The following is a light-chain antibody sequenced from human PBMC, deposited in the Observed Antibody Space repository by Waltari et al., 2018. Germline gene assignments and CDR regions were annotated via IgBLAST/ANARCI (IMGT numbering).Light chain of an antibody. CDR1: RSAIGNDNLF. CDR2: EGN. J-gene: IGLJ2*01. CDR3: CSYGVRVF. Sequence: QSALTQPASVSGSPGQSITISCTGTRSAIGNDNLFVSWYQHRPGEAPKLIIYEGNVRPSGVSDRFSGSKSGNAASLTISGLQAEDEAHYYCCSYGVRVFFGGGTKLTVL. V-gene: IGLV2-23*01.